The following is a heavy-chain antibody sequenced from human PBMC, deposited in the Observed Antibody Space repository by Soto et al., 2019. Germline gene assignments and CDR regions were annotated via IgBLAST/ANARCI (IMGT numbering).Heavy chain of an antibody. Sequence: SETLSLTCAVSGASIITQSYYNWFRQSPGKGLEWIGEIHHSGNTNFSPSLKSRVTLSVDTSKNQVSLRLSSVTAADTAIYYCAHSPGWYFLDYWGQGALVTVSS. V-gene: IGHV4-4*02. J-gene: IGHJ4*02. CDR1: GASIITQSY. CDR2: IHHSGNT. D-gene: IGHD6-13*01. CDR3: AHSPGWYFLDY.